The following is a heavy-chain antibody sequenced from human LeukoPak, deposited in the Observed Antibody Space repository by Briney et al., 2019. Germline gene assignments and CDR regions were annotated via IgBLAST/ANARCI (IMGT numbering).Heavy chain of an antibody. CDR1: GGTFSGYA. CDR2: INPNSGGT. J-gene: IGHJ3*01. D-gene: IGHD4-11*01. V-gene: IGHV1-2*02. Sequence: ASVKVSCKASGGTFSGYAISWVRQAPGQGLEWMGWINPNSGGTNYAQKFQGRVTMTRETFISTAYMELSSLRSDDTAVYYCARWTTVLPDWGQGTMVTVSS. CDR3: ARWTTVLPD.